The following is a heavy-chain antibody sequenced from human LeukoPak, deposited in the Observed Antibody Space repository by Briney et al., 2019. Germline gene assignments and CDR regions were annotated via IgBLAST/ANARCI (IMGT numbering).Heavy chain of an antibody. Sequence: SETLSLTCAVYGGSFSGYYWSWIRQPPGKGLEWIGEINHSGSTNYNPSLKSRVTISVGTSKNQFSLKLSSVTAADTAVYYCARGLPWFGELTYFDYWGQGTLVTVSS. V-gene: IGHV4-34*01. D-gene: IGHD3-10*01. CDR1: GGSFSGYY. J-gene: IGHJ4*02. CDR2: INHSGST. CDR3: ARGLPWFGELTYFDY.